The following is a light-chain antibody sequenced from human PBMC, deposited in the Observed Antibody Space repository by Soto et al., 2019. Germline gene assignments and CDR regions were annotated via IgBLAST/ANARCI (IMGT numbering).Light chain of an antibody. V-gene: IGLV2-23*01. CDR1: SSDVGSYNL. CDR2: EGS. CDR3: SSYAGSSTWV. Sequence: QSALTQPASVSGSPGQSITISCTGTSSDVGSYNLVSWHQQHPGKAPKLMIYEGSKRPSGVSNRFSGSTSGNTASLTISGLQAEDEADYYCSSYAGSSTWVFGGGTKLTVL. J-gene: IGLJ3*02.